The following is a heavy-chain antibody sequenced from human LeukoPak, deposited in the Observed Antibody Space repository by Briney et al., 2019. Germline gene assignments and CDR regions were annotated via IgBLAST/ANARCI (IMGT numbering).Heavy chain of an antibody. J-gene: IGHJ6*02. CDR2: IWYDGSNK. CDR1: GFTFSSYG. D-gene: IGHD3-9*01. V-gene: IGHV3-33*01. Sequence: PGGSLRLSCAASGFTFSSYGMHWVRQAPGKGLEWVAVIWYDGSNKYYADSVKGRFTISRDNSKNTLYLQMNSLRAEDTAVYYCARDSTPLTGYEYYYYGMDVWGQGTTVTVSS. CDR3: ARDSTPLTGYEYYYYGMDV.